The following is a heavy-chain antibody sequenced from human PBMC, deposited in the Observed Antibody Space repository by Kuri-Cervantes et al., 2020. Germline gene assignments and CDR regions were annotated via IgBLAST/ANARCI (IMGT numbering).Heavy chain of an antibody. J-gene: IGHJ4*02. CDR3: AKDYYGDYENTNFDY. CDR1: GFTFSNYG. CDR2: IWYGGSNK. V-gene: IGHV3-33*03. Sequence: GESLKISCAASGFTFSNYGMHWVRQAPGKGLEWVAVIWYGGSNKNYADSVKGRFTISRDNAKNSLYLQMNSLRAEDTALYYCAKDYYGDYENTNFDYWGQGTLVTVSS. D-gene: IGHD4-17*01.